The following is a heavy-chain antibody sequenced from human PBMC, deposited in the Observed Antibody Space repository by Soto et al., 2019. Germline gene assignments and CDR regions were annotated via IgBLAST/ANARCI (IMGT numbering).Heavy chain of an antibody. CDR2: ISSSGSTI. CDR3: ARVRDSSGWSPDPFDI. D-gene: IGHD6-19*01. J-gene: IGHJ3*02. Sequence: LRLSCAASGFTFSDYYMSWIRQAPGKGLEWVSYISSSGSTIYYADSVKGRFTISRDNAKNSLYLQMNSLRAEDTAVYYCARVRDSSGWSPDPFDIWGQGTMVTVSS. V-gene: IGHV3-11*01. CDR1: GFTFSDYY.